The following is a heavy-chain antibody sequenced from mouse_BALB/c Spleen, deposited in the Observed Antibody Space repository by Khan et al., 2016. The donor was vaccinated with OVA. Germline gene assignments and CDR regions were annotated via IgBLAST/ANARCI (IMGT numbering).Heavy chain of an antibody. D-gene: IGHD2-14*01. CDR1: GYTFTSYW. Sequence: VQLQQSGAELARPGASVKLSCKASGYTFTSYWMQWVRQRPGQGLEWIGTIYPGDGDTRYTQKFKGKATLTADKSSSTAYMQLTSLTSEDSAVYYSANYRYDYFDYWGQGTTLTVSS. J-gene: IGHJ2*01. CDR2: IYPGDGDT. CDR3: ANYRYDYFDY. V-gene: IGHV1-87*01.